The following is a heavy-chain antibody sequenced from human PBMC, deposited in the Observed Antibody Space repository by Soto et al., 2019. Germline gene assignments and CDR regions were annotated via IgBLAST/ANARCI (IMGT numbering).Heavy chain of an antibody. CDR3: ARSTYSSTVTPLDY. V-gene: IGHV4-59*01. D-gene: IGHD4-17*01. CDR1: GGSISSYY. Sequence: QVQLQESGPGLVKPSETLSLTCTVSGGSISSYYWSWIRQPPGKGLEWIGYIYYSGSTNYNPSLKSRVTISVDTSKNQYSLKLISVTAADTAVYYCARSTYSSTVTPLDYWGQGTLVTVSS. CDR2: IYYSGST. J-gene: IGHJ4*02.